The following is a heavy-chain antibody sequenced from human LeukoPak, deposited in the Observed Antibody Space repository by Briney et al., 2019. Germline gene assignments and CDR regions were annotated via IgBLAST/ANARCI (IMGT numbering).Heavy chain of an antibody. CDR3: AKFPRGELQRVVAFDI. D-gene: IGHD1-26*01. J-gene: IGHJ3*02. CDR1: GFTFSSYG. CDR2: IRYDGSNK. V-gene: IGHV3-30*02. Sequence: PGGSLRLSCAASGFTFSSYGMHWVRQAPGKGLEWVAFIRYDGSNKYYADSVKGRFTISRDNSKSTLYLQMNSLRAGDTAVYYCAKFPRGELQRVVAFDIWGQGTMVTVSS.